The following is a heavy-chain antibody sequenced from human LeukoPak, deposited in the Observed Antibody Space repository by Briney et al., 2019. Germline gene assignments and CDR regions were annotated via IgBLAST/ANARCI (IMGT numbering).Heavy chain of an antibody. Sequence: SETLSLTRAVSGYSISSGYYWGWIRQPPGKGLEWIGSIYHSGSIYYNPSLKNRVTISVDTSKNQFSLKLSSVTAADTAVYYCARGYYDSSGYYWNYFDYWGQGTLVTVSS. J-gene: IGHJ4*02. V-gene: IGHV4-38-2*01. CDR2: IYHSGSI. CDR3: ARGYYDSSGYYWNYFDY. CDR1: GYSISSGYY. D-gene: IGHD3-22*01.